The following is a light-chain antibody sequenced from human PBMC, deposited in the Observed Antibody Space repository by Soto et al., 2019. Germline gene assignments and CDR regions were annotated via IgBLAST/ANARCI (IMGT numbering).Light chain of an antibody. Sequence: EIVLTQSPGTLSLSPGERATLSCRASQSVSNNYLAWYQQKPGQAPRLLIYGASSRATGIPDRFSGSGSGTDFTLTISSLEPEDFATYFCQQANSFPITFGQGTRLEI. CDR2: GAS. J-gene: IGKJ5*01. CDR1: QSVSNNY. V-gene: IGKV3-20*01. CDR3: QQANSFPIT.